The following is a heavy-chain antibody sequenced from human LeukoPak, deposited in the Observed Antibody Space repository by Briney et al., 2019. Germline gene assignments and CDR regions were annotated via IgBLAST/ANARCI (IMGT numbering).Heavy chain of an antibody. CDR1: GFTFSGDL. CDR3: GRHRIAVAGRGAFDI. D-gene: IGHD6-19*01. CDR2: INSDGTT. J-gene: IGHJ3*02. Sequence: GGSLRLSCAASGFTFSGDLVHWVRQAPGKGLVWISRINSDGTTTYADSVKGRFTVSRDNTKNTLYLQMNSLRAEDTAVYYCGRHRIAVAGRGAFDIWGQGTTVTVSS. V-gene: IGHV3-74*01.